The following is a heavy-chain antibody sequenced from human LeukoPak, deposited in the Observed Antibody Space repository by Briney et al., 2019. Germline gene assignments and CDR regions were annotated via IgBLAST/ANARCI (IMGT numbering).Heavy chain of an antibody. CDR1: GVSFSGYD. CDR3: AKGTSGPSRVRRWQKRNIYYFDY. Sequence: SETLSLTCAVYGVSFSGYDWSWIRQPPGKGLEWIGEINHSGSTNYNPSPKSRVTISVDASKNQFSMKLSSVTAADPAVYYCAKGTSGPSRVRRWQKRNIYYFDYWGQGTLVTVSS. D-gene: IGHD5-24*01. CDR2: INHSGST. V-gene: IGHV4-34*01. J-gene: IGHJ4*02.